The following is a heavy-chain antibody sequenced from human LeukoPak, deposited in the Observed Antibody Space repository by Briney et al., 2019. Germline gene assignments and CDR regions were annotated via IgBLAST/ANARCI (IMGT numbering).Heavy chain of an antibody. J-gene: IGHJ4*02. V-gene: IGHV4-59*08. CDR1: GGSISYDY. D-gene: IGHD3-9*01. CDR3: ARNVPGYYYFDY. CDR2: IHYSGAT. Sequence: SETLSLTCTVSGGSISYDYWSWIRQSPGKRLEWIGYIHYSGATNYSPSLKSRVTISVDTSKNQFSLKLSPVTAADTAVYYCARNVPGYYYFDYWGQGTLVTVSS.